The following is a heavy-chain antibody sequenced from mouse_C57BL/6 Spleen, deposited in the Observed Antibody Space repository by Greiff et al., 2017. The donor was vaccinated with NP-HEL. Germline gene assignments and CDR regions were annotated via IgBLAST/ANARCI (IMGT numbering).Heavy chain of an antibody. D-gene: IGHD2-5*01. CDR2: IRSKSNNYAT. J-gene: IGHJ4*01. Sequence: EVNLVESGGGLVQPKGSLKLSCAASGFSFNTYAMNWVRQAPGKGLEWVARIRSKSNNYATYYADSVKDRFTISRDDSESMLYLQMNNLKTEDTAMYYCVSSYYSNYVGAMDYWGQGTSVTVSS. CDR1: GFSFNTYA. V-gene: IGHV10-1*01. CDR3: VSSYYSNYVGAMDY.